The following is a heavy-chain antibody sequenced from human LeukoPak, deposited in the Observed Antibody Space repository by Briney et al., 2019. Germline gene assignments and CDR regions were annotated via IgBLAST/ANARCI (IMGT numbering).Heavy chain of an antibody. V-gene: IGHV1-18*01. J-gene: IGHJ5*02. CDR3: ARAIQLWFGELLSWFDP. CDR1: GYTFTSYG. D-gene: IGHD3-10*01. CDR2: ISAYNGKT. Sequence: ASVKVSCKASGYTFTSYGISWVRQAPGQGLEWMGWISAYNGKTNYAQKLQGRVTMTTDTSTSTAYMELRSLRSDDTAVYYCARAIQLWFGELLSWFDPWGQGTLVTVSS.